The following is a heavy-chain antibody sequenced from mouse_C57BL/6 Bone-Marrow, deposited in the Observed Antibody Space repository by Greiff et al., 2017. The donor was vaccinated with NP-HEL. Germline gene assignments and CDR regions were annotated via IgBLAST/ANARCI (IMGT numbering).Heavy chain of an antibody. CDR2: ISNLAYSI. CDR1: GFTFSDYG. D-gene: IGHD2-5*01. V-gene: IGHV5-15*01. J-gene: IGHJ2*01. CDR3: ARHKSNGFDY. Sequence: EVQGVESGGGLVQPGGSLKLSCAASGFTFSDYGMAWVRQAPRKGPEWVAFISNLAYSIYYADTVTGRFTISRENAKNTLYLAMSSLRSEDTAMYYCARHKSNGFDYWGQGTTLTVSS.